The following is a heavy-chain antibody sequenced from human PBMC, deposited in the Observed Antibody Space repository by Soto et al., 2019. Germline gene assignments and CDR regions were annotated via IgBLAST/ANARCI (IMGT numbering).Heavy chain of an antibody. D-gene: IGHD2-15*01. CDR2: INAGNGNT. CDR1: GYTFTSYA. Sequence: ASVKVSCKASGYTFTSYAMHWVRQAPGQRLEWMGWINAGNGNTKYSQKFQGRVTITRDTSASTAYMELSSLRSEDTAVYYCARDIVVVVAATLGAFDIWGQGTMVTVSS. J-gene: IGHJ3*02. CDR3: ARDIVVVVAATLGAFDI. V-gene: IGHV1-3*01.